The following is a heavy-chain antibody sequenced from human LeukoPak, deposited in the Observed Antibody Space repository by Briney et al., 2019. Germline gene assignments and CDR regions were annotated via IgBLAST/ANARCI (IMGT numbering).Heavy chain of an antibody. Sequence: ASVKVSCKASGYTFTSYYMHWVRQAPGQGLEWMGIINPSGGSTSYAQKFQGRVTMTRDTSTSTVYMELSSPRSEDTAVYYCARDRATGGLDYWGQGTLVTVSS. CDR3: ARDRATGGLDY. CDR2: INPSGGST. D-gene: IGHD2-8*02. V-gene: IGHV1-46*01. J-gene: IGHJ4*02. CDR1: GYTFTSYY.